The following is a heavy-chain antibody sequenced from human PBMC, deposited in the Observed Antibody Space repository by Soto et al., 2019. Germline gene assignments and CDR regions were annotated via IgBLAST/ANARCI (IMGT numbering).Heavy chain of an antibody. Sequence: QITLKESGPTLVKPTQTLTLTCTFSGFSLSADGVGVGWIRQPPGKALEWLALIYWDDDKRYRPSLKSRLTITKETSKNQVVLTMTDMDPVDTATYYCAHAYGGTSWTNDAFDVWGKGTVVTVSS. V-gene: IGHV2-5*02. CDR1: GFSLSADGVG. CDR3: AHAYGGTSWTNDAFDV. J-gene: IGHJ3*01. D-gene: IGHD2-2*01. CDR2: IYWDDDK.